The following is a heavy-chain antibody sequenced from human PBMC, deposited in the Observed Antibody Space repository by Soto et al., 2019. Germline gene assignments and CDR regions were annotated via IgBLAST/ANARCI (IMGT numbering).Heavy chain of an antibody. Sequence: EMQLVASGGGLVQAGESLRLSCAASGFSFSDYDMHWVRQPTGEGLEWISAIGAADDPYYAASVKGRFSVSRDNAQKSLYLQMNSLRVGDTAVYYCARAYSGQLPRRPDYYYAMDVWGRGTTVTVSS. V-gene: IGHV3-13*05. D-gene: IGHD2-2*01. CDR3: ARAYSGQLPRRPDYYYAMDV. J-gene: IGHJ6*02. CDR2: IGAADDP. CDR1: GFSFSDYD.